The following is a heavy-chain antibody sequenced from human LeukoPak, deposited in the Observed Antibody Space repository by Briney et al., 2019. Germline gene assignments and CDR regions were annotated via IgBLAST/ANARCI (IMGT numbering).Heavy chain of an antibody. D-gene: IGHD1-26*01. CDR1: GFTFSSYA. CDR2: ISGSGGST. J-gene: IGHJ2*01. Sequence: GGSLRLSCAASGFTFSSYAMSWVRQAPGKGLEWVSTISGSGGSTYYADSVKGRFTISRDNSKNTLYLQMNSLRAEDTAVYYCAKDRTVGASYWYFDLWGRGTLVTVSS. V-gene: IGHV3-23*01. CDR3: AKDRTVGASYWYFDL.